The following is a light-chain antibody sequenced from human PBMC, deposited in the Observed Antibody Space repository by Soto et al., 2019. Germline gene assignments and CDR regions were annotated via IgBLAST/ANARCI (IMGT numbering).Light chain of an antibody. CDR2: STS. CDR1: QNIDNY. Sequence: IQLTQSPSSLSASVGDRATVSCRSSQNIDNYLNWYVQRPGKAPELLIYSTSNLKSGVPSRFRGSGSGTDFSLTINSLQSEDFATYYCQQSSNIPWTFGQGTKVEIK. V-gene: IGKV1-39*01. CDR3: QQSSNIPWT. J-gene: IGKJ1*01.